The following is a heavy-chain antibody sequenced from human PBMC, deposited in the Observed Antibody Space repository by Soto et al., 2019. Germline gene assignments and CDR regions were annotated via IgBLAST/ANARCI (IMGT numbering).Heavy chain of an antibody. CDR2: ISGSGGST. V-gene: IGHV3-23*01. J-gene: IGHJ4*02. D-gene: IGHD5-12*01. Sequence: GGSLRLSCAASGFTFSSYAMSWVRQAPGKGLEWVSAISGSGGSTYYADSVKGRFTISRDNSKNTLYLQMNSLRAEDTAVYYCAKDLEYSGYDYGGQFDYWGQGTLVTVSS. CDR1: GFTFSSYA. CDR3: AKDLEYSGYDYGGQFDY.